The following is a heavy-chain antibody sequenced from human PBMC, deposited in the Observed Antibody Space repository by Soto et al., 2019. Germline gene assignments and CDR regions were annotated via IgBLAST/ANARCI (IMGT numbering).Heavy chain of an antibody. Sequence: SETLSLTCAVYGGSFSGYYWTWIRQAPGKGLEWIGYIYYSGSTNYNPSLKSRVTISVDTSKNQFSLKLSSVTAADTAVYYCARQRSRTWFDPWGQGTLVTVSS. CDR1: GGSFSGYY. CDR3: ARQRSRTWFDP. J-gene: IGHJ5*02. CDR2: IYYSGST. V-gene: IGHV4-59*01.